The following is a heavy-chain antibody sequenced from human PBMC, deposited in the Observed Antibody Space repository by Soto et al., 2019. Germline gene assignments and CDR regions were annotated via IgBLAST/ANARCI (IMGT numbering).Heavy chain of an antibody. Sequence: VNRACKASGGTFSSYAISWVRQAPGQGLEWMGGIIPIFGTANYAQKFQGRVTITADESTSTAYMELSSLRSEDTAVYYFARGDTAIALNGMDSWGHGPTVTV. J-gene: IGHJ6*02. CDR1: GGTFSSYA. CDR2: IIPIFGTA. V-gene: IGHV1-69*13. D-gene: IGHD5-18*01. CDR3: ARGDTAIALNGMDS.